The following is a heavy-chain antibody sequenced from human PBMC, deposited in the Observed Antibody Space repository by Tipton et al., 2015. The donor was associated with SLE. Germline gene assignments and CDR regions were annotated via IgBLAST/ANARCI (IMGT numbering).Heavy chain of an antibody. Sequence: SLRLSCAASGFTFSSYGMHWVRQAPGKGLEWVAVIWYDGSKKYYADSVKGRFTISRDNSKNTLYLQMNSLRAEDTAVYYCARGVYYYDSSGYPFDYWGQGTLVTVSS. V-gene: IGHV3-33*08. J-gene: IGHJ4*02. D-gene: IGHD3-22*01. CDR1: GFTFSSYG. CDR3: ARGVYYYDSSGYPFDY. CDR2: IWYDGSKK.